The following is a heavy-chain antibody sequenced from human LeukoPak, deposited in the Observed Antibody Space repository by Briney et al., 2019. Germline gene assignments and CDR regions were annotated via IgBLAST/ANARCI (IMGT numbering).Heavy chain of an antibody. Sequence: GGSLRLSCAASGFTFSSYVMTWVRQAPGKGLEWVSSISASGGTTYYADSVKGRFTISRDNFKNTVYMQMNSLRAEDTAVYYCAKRKVATEYYFDYWGQGTLVTVSS. V-gene: IGHV3-23*01. D-gene: IGHD1-26*01. CDR2: ISASGGTT. J-gene: IGHJ4*02. CDR1: GFTFSSYV. CDR3: AKRKVATEYYFDY.